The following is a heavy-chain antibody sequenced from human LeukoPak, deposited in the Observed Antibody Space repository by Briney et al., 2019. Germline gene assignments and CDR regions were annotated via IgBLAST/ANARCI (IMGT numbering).Heavy chain of an antibody. CDR2: ISSSSSYI. D-gene: IGHD3-10*01. J-gene: IGHJ4*02. CDR1: GFTFSSYS. CDR3: ARDRVVRGVISDY. V-gene: IGHV3-21*01. Sequence: PGGSLRLSCAASGFTFSSYSMNWVRQAPGKGLEWVSSISSSSSYIYYADSVKGRFTISRDNAKNSLYLQMNSLRAEDTAVYYCARDRVVRGVISDYWGQGTLVTVSS.